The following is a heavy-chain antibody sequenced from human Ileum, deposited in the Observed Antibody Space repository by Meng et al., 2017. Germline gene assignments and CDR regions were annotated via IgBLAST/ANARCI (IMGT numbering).Heavy chain of an antibody. CDR1: GDSIGNSKW. D-gene: IGHD3-10*01. V-gene: IGHV4-4*02. Sequence: QLELEGAVAGSFQHSGTLFLADEVSGDSIGNSKWWSWLRQPPGKGLEWIGEISNSGKTVYSPSLKSRVRISLDKSNNQFSLTLKSVTAADTAMYYCARERIRELGLFDSWGQGTLVTVSS. CDR3: ARERIRELGLFDS. J-gene: IGHJ4*02. CDR2: ISNSGKT.